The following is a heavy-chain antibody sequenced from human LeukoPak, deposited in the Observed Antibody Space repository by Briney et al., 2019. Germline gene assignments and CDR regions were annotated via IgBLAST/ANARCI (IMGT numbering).Heavy chain of an antibody. CDR1: GGSISYYY. CDR3: ARLSTVTTSFDY. J-gene: IGHJ4*02. Sequence: KSSETLSLTCTVSGGSISYYYWNWIRQPAGKGLEWIGRIYTSGNTYYNPSLKSRVTMSVDTSKNQFSLKLSSVTAADTAVYYCARLSTVTTSFDYWGQGTLVTVSS. D-gene: IGHD4-11*01. V-gene: IGHV4-4*07. CDR2: IYTSGNT.